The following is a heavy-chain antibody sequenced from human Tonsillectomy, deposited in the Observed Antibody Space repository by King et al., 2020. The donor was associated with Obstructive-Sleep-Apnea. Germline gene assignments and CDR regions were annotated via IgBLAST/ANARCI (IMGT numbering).Heavy chain of an antibody. J-gene: IGHJ5*02. CDR1: GGSIRNYY. V-gene: IGHV4-59*01. Sequence: QVQLQESGPGLVKPSETLSLTCTVSGGSIRNYYWSWIRQPPGKGLEWIGYIYYSGSTNYNPSLKSRVTISADTSKNQFSLRLTSVTAADTAVYYCATQGYSYGPFDLWGQGTLVTVSS. CDR3: ATQGYSYGPFDL. CDR2: IYYSGST. D-gene: IGHD5-18*01.